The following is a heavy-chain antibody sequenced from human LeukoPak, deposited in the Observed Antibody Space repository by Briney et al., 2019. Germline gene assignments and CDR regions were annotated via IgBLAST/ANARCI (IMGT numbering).Heavy chain of an antibody. CDR2: IYYSGST. J-gene: IGHJ3*02. CDR1: GGSFSGYY. Sequence: PSETLSLTCAVYGGSFSGYYWSWIRQPPGKGLEWIGYIYYSGSTNYNPSLKSRVTISVDTSKNQFSLKLSSVTAADTAVYYCARLRPTYYYGSGSYSAFDIWGQGTMVTVSS. D-gene: IGHD3-10*01. CDR3: ARLRPTYYYGSGSYSAFDI. V-gene: IGHV4-59*08.